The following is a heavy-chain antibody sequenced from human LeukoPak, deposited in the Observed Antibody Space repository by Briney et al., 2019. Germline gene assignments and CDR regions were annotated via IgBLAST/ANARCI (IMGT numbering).Heavy chain of an antibody. CDR2: IIPIFGTA. CDR3: ARERVVPAQENNWFDP. J-gene: IGHJ5*02. V-gene: IGHV1-69*13. CDR1: GYTFRNYG. D-gene: IGHD2-2*01. Sequence: SVKVSCKASGYTFRNYGISWVRQAPGQGLEWMGGIIPIFGTANHAQKFQGRVTITADESTSTAYMELSSLRSEDTAVYYCARERVVPAQENNWFDPWGQGTLVTVSS.